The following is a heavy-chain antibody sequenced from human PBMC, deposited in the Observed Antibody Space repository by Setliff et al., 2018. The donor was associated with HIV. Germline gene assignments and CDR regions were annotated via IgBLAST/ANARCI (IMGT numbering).Heavy chain of an antibody. CDR2: IKGKTDGGTI. CDR1: GFSVTDAW. D-gene: IGHD1-1*01. CDR3: VRGPFNWNDVS. Sequence: SLKISCAASGFSVTDAWMNWVRQAPGKGLEWIGRIKGKTDGGTIDYAAPVKGRFTISRNDSKNTLYLQMNSLKVEDTGVYFCVRGPFNWNDVSWGQGSLVTVSS. V-gene: IGHV3-15*05. J-gene: IGHJ5*02.